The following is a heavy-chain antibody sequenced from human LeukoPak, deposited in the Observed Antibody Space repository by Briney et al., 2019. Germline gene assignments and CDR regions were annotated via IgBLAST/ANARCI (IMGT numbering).Heavy chain of an antibody. Sequence: GASVKVSCKASGYTFTSNGISWVRPAPGKRLEWMGWISANSGNTNYAQKMQGRVTMTTETSSSTAYMELRNLRSDDTAVYYCARDKNYRFDYWGQGTLVTVSS. D-gene: IGHD5-24*01. CDR2: ISANSGNT. J-gene: IGHJ4*02. V-gene: IGHV1-18*01. CDR3: ARDKNYRFDY. CDR1: GYTFTSNG.